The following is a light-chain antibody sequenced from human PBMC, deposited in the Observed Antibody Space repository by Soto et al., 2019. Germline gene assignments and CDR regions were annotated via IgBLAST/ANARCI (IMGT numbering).Light chain of an antibody. CDR1: QTGRNNY. V-gene: IGKV3-20*01. J-gene: IGKJ4*01. CDR3: QQHSSYPLT. Sequence: DMLLTLSLGTLSFYPGEGAALACRASQTGRNNYFAWYQQKPGQANRLLIYDASSRATDIPDRFSGGGSGTDFTLTISSLEPEDFAVYYCQQHSSYPLTFGEGTKVDNK. CDR2: DAS.